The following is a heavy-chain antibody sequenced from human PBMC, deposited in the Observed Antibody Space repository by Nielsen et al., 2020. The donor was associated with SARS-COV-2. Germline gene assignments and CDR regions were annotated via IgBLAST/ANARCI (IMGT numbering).Heavy chain of an antibody. CDR3: ARGRGCSGGSCYFYYYYGMDV. Sequence: PGKGLEWIGSIYYSGSTYYNPSLKSRVTISVDTSKNQFSLKLSSVTAADTAVYYCARGRGCSGGSCYFYYYYGMDVWGQGTTVTVSS. CDR2: IYYSGST. J-gene: IGHJ6*02. V-gene: IGHV4-39*07. D-gene: IGHD2-15*01.